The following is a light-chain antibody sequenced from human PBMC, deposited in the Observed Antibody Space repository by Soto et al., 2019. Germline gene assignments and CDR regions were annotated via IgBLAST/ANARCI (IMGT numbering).Light chain of an antibody. CDR3: QRRSNWIT. CDR1: QSVRSY. Sequence: IVLTQSPATVSFSPGERATLSCRASQSVRSYLAWYQQKPGQAPRLLIYDASNRATGIPARFSGSGSGTDFTLTISSLAPEDFAVYYCQRRSNWITFGQGTRLEIK. CDR2: DAS. V-gene: IGKV3-11*01. J-gene: IGKJ5*01.